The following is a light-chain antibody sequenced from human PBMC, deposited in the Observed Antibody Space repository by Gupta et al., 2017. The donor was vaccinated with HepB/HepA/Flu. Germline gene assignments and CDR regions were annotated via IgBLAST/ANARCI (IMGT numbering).Light chain of an antibody. V-gene: IGLV3-1*01. CDR2: EDF. CDR3: QAWDSRAYV. J-gene: IGLJ1*01. Sequence: SVSVSPGQTATITCSGENLGNKYVCWYQPKPGQSPVLVIYEDFKRPSGIPERFSGSNSGNTATLTIRGTQAADEADYYCQAWDSRAYVFGTGTKVTVL. CDR1: NLGNKY.